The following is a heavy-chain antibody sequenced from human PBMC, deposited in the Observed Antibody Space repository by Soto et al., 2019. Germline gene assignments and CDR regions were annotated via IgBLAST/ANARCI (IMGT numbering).Heavy chain of an antibody. CDR1: GFTFSDYY. Sequence: GGSLRLSCAASGFTFSDYYMSWIRQAPGKGLEWVSYISSSGSTIYYAYSVKGRFTISRDNAKNSLYLQMNSLRAEDSAVYYCARDPPIVVVLAATPHSGGYFDYWGQVTLVTVSS. CDR3: ARDPPIVVVLAATPHSGGYFDY. CDR2: ISSSGSTI. V-gene: IGHV3-11*01. D-gene: IGHD2-15*01. J-gene: IGHJ4*02.